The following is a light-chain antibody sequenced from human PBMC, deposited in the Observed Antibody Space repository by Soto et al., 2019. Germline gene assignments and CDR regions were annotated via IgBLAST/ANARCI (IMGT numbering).Light chain of an antibody. J-gene: IGLJ2*01. CDR1: SSDVGGYNY. Sequence: QSVLTQPASVSGSPGQSITISCTGTSSDVGGYNYVSWYQQHPGKAPKLMIYDVSNRPSGVSNRFSGSKSGNTASLTISGLQAEDEADYYCSSYTSSSHVVVGGGTKLTVL. V-gene: IGLV2-14*01. CDR2: DVS. CDR3: SSYTSSSHVV.